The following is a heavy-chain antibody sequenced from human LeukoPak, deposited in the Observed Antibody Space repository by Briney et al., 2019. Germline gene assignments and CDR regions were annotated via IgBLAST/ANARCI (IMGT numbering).Heavy chain of an antibody. CDR3: AREAYYDCSGSLDY. V-gene: IGHV3-23*01. D-gene: IGHD3-22*01. Sequence: GGSLRLSCAASGFTFSSYAMCWVRQPPGKGLEWVSSISGSGGSTYYADSVKGRFTISRDNSKNTLYLQMSSLRADDTAIYYCAREAYYDCSGSLDYWGQGTLVTVSS. J-gene: IGHJ4*02. CDR2: ISGSGGST. CDR1: GFTFSSYA.